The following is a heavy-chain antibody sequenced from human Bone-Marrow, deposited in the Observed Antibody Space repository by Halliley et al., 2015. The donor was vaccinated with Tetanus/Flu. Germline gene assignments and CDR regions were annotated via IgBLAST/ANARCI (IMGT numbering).Heavy chain of an antibody. D-gene: IGHD4-4*01. CDR3: AREPEQYDGPGLS. J-gene: IGHJ5*02. V-gene: IGHV3-48*03. Sequence: SLRLSCEVSGFTFHSYEMNWVRQAPGKGLEWVSYISSGGTTIYYTDSVKGRFTISRDNAKNSLYLLMNNLRAEDTAIYYCAREPEQYDGPGLSWGQGTLVSVSS. CDR2: ISSGGTTI. CDR1: GFTFHSYE.